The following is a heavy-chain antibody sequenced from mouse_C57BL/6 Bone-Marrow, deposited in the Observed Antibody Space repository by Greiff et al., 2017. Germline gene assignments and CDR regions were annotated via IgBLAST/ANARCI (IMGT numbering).Heavy chain of an antibody. CDR3: ARDYGSSYWYFDV. CDR1: GYTFTSYD. J-gene: IGHJ1*03. Sequence: VQRVESGPELVKPGASVKLSCKASGYTFTSYDINWVKQRPGQGLEWIGWIYPRDGSTTYNEKFKGKATLTVDTSSSTAYMELHSLTSEDSAVYVCARDYGSSYWYFDVWGTGTTVTVSS. CDR2: IYPRDGST. V-gene: IGHV1-85*01. D-gene: IGHD1-1*01.